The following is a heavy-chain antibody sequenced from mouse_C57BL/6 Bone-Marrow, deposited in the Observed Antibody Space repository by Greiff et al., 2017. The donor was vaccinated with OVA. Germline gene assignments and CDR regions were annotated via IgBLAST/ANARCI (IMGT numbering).Heavy chain of an antibody. CDR1: GFTFSSYA. CDR2: ISSGGDYI. CDR3: TREVYSNYDYYAMDY. J-gene: IGHJ4*01. D-gene: IGHD2-5*01. V-gene: IGHV5-9-1*02. Sequence: EVQVVESGEGLVKPGGSLKLSCAASGFTFSSYAMSWVRQTPEKRLEWVAYISSGGDYIYYADTVKGRFTISRDNARNTLYLQMSSLKSEDTAMYYCTREVYSNYDYYAMDYWGQGTSVTVSS.